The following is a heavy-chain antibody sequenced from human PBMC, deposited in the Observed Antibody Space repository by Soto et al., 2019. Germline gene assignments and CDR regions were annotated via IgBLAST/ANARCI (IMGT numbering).Heavy chain of an antibody. Sequence: PSETLSLTCTVSGGSISSGGYYWSWIRQHPGKGLEWIGYIYYSGSTYYNPSLKSRVTISVDTSKNQFSLKLSSVTAADTAVYYCARAGGYSYGYVPLNWFDPWGQGTPVTGSS. V-gene: IGHV4-31*03. CDR3: ARAGGYSYGYVPLNWFDP. CDR1: GGSISSGGYY. CDR2: IYYSGST. J-gene: IGHJ5*02. D-gene: IGHD5-18*01.